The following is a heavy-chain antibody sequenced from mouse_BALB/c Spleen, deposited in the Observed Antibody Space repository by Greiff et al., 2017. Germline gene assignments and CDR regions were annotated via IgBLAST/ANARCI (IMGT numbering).Heavy chain of an antibody. CDR3: ARGLRRGFAY. Sequence: VQLQQSGAELVKPGASVKLSCTASGFNIKDTYMRWVKQRPEQGLEWIGRIDPANGNTKYDPKFQGKATITADTSSNTAYLQLSSLTSEDTAVYYCARGLRRGFAYWGQGTLVTVSA. CDR2: IDPANGNT. J-gene: IGHJ3*01. CDR1: GFNIKDTY. V-gene: IGHV14-3*02. D-gene: IGHD2-2*01.